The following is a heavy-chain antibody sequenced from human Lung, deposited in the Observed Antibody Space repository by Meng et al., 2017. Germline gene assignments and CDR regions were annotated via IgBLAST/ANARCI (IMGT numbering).Heavy chain of an antibody. J-gene: IGHJ4*02. CDR1: GGSFSDYY. CDR2: INHSGST. Sequence: QGRLQAWGAGRLKPSETLSLTCVVSGGSFSDYYWSWIRQPPGKGLEWIGEINHSGSTNYNPSLESRATISVDTSQNNLSLKLSSVTAADSAVYYCARGPTTMAHDFDYWGQGTLVTVSS. D-gene: IGHD4-11*01. V-gene: IGHV4-34*01. CDR3: ARGPTTMAHDFDY.